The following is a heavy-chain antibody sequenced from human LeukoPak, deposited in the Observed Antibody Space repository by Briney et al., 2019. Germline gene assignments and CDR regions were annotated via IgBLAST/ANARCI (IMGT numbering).Heavy chain of an antibody. J-gene: IGHJ4*02. CDR1: GYTFTGYY. V-gene: IGHV1-2*02. Sequence: GASVNVSCKASGYTFTGYYMHWVRQAPGQGLEWMGWINPNSGGTNYAQKFQGRVTMTRDTSISTAYMELSRLRSDDTAVYYCARVAVQGVIKPPLYWGQGTLVTVSS. CDR2: INPNSGGT. CDR3: ARVAVQGVIKPPLY. D-gene: IGHD3-10*01.